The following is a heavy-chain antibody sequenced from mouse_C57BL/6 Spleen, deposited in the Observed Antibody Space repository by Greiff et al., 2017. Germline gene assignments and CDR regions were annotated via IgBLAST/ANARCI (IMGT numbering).Heavy chain of an antibody. CDR2: INPNNGGT. CDR3: ARSLITTVVAPRAMDY. J-gene: IGHJ4*01. CDR1: GYTFTDYN. Sequence: VQLQQSGPELVKPGASVKIPCKASGYTFTDYNMDWVKQSHGQSLEWIGDINPNNGGTIYNQKFKGKATLTVDKSSSTAYMELRSLTSEDTAVYYGARSLITTVVAPRAMDYWGQGTSVTVSS. V-gene: IGHV1-18*01. D-gene: IGHD1-1*01.